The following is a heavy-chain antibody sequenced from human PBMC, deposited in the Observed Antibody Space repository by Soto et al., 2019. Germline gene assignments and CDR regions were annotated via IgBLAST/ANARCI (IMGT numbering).Heavy chain of an antibody. CDR1: GGSFSGYY. CDR3: ARVLRGKRYCSSTSCYRYYYYYYMDV. Sequence: SETLSLTCAVYGGSFSGYYWSWFRQPPGKGLEWIGEINHSGSTNYNPSLKSRVTISVDTSKNQFSLKLSSVTAADTAVYYCARVLRGKRYCSSTSCYRYYYYYYMDVWGKGTTVTVSS. J-gene: IGHJ6*03. V-gene: IGHV4-34*01. CDR2: INHSGST. D-gene: IGHD2-2*01.